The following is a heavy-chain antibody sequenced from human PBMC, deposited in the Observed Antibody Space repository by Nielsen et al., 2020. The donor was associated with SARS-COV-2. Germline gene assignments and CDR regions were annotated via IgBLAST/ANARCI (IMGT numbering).Heavy chain of an antibody. D-gene: IGHD3-22*01. V-gene: IGHV3-48*03. CDR3: ATDIDYDSNGLPKDY. CDR1: GFTFSSYE. CDR2: MSSSGNKI. J-gene: IGHJ4*02. Sequence: GESLKISCVAFGFTFSSYEMNWVRQAPGKGLERVSKMSSSGNKIHYADSVEGRFTISRDNARNSLYLQMKSLKVEDTAVYYCATDIDYDSNGLPKDYWGQGTLVTVSS.